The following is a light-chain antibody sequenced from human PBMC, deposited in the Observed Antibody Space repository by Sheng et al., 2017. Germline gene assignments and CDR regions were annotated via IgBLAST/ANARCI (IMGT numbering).Light chain of an antibody. Sequence: DIQMTQSPSTLSASVGDRVTITCRASQSISSWLAWYQQKPGKAPKLLIYKASSLESGVPSRFSGSGSGTEFTLTISSLQPDDFAVYYCQQYGSSPGSFGQGDQAGDQT. V-gene: IGKV1-5*03. CDR2: KAS. CDR1: QSISSW. CDR3: QQYGSSPGS. J-gene: IGKJ2*03.